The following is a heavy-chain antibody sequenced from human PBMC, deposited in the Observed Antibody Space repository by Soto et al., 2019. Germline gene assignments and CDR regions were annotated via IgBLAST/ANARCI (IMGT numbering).Heavy chain of an antibody. Sequence: ASVKVSCKASGYTFTSYGISWVRQAPGQGLEWMGWISAYNGNTNYAQKLQGRVTMTTDTSTSTAYMELRSLRSDDTAVYYCARDLADIVVVPAAASDYWGQGTLVTVSS. CDR1: GYTFTSYG. D-gene: IGHD2-2*01. J-gene: IGHJ4*02. CDR3: ARDLADIVVVPAAASDY. CDR2: ISAYNGNT. V-gene: IGHV1-18*01.